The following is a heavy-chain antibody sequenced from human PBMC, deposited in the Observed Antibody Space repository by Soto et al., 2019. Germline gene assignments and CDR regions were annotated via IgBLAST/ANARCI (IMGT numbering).Heavy chain of an antibody. D-gene: IGHD5-18*01. CDR3: ARGPSTAMVIEGYFQH. CDR2: IYYSGST. CDR1: GGSISGYY. J-gene: IGHJ1*01. Sequence: QVQLQESGPGLVKPSETLSLTCAVSGGSISGYYWNWVRQPPGKGLEWIGYIYYSGSTYYNPSLKSRVTISVDTSKNQFSLKLSSVTAADTAVYYCARGPSTAMVIEGYFQHWGQGTLVTVSS. V-gene: IGHV4-59*08.